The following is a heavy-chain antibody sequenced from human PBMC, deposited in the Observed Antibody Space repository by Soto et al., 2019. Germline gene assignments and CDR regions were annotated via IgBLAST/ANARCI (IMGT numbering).Heavy chain of an antibody. Sequence: SETLSLTCTVPGGSFKSGSYSWSWIRQPPGKGLEWIGYVYHTGRTSYNPSLKSRVSISMDTSKNQFSLNLDSVTAADTAVYFCARDFDYFDSWGKGTLVTVSS. CDR1: GGSFKSGSYS. V-gene: IGHV4-61*01. CDR2: VYHTGRT. CDR3: ARDFDYFDS. D-gene: IGHD3-3*01. J-gene: IGHJ4*02.